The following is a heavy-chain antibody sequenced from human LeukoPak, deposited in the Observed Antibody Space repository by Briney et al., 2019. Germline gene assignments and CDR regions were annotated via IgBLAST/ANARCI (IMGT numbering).Heavy chain of an antibody. J-gene: IGHJ5*02. Sequence: GASVKVSCKASGGTFSSYAISWVRQAPGQGLEWMGRIIPILGIANYAQKFQGRVTITADKSTSTAYMELSSLRSEDTAVYYCARGGSGSYYWLDPWGQGTLVTVSS. D-gene: IGHD3-10*01. V-gene: IGHV1-69*04. CDR2: IIPILGIA. CDR1: GGTFSSYA. CDR3: ARGGSGSYYWLDP.